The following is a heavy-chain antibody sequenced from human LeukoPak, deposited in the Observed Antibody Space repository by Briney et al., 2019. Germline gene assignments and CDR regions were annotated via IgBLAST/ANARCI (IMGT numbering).Heavy chain of an antibody. D-gene: IGHD1-26*01. CDR2: IYYSGST. V-gene: IGHV4-59*01. Sequence: PSETLSLTCTVSGGSIRNYLSWIRQPPGKGLEWIGYIYYSGSTNFNPSLKSRVTISIDTSKNQFSLKLSSVTAADTAVYYCAAGGSSLDYWGQGTLVTVSS. CDR1: GGSIRNY. CDR3: AAGGSSLDY. J-gene: IGHJ4*02.